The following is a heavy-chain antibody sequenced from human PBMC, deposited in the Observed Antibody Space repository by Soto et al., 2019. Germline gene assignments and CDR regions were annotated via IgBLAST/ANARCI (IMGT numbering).Heavy chain of an antibody. Sequence: SETLSLTCAVSGVSIISGGYSWIWIRQPPGKGLEWIGYIYHSGSTYYNPSLKSRVTISVDRSKNQFSLKLSSVTAADTAVYYCARVPDVWGQGTTVT. CDR3: ARVPDV. CDR1: GVSIISGGYS. CDR2: IYHSGST. J-gene: IGHJ6*02. V-gene: IGHV4-30-2*01.